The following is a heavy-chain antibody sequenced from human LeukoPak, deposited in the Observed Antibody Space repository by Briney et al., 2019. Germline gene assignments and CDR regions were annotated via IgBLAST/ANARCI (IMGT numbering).Heavy chain of an antibody. V-gene: IGHV1-8*03. D-gene: IGHD6-13*01. CDR2: MNPNSGNT. J-gene: IGHJ4*02. CDR1: GYTFTSYD. Sequence: GASVKVSCKASGYTFTSYDINWGRQATGQGLEWMGWMNPNSGNTGYAQKFQGRVTITRDTSASTSYMELSSLRFEDTAVYYCARDRSSTWYGGIDYWGQGTLVTASS. CDR3: ARDRSSTWYGGIDY.